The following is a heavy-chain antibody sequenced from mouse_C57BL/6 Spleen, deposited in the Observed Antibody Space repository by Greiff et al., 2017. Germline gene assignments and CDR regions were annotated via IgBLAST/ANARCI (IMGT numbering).Heavy chain of an antibody. J-gene: IGHJ2*01. D-gene: IGHD3-2*02. Sequence: QVQLQQPGAELVMPGASVKLSCKASGYTFTSYWMHWVKQRPGQGLEWIGEIDPSDSYTNYNQKFKGKSTLTVDKSSSTAYMQLSSLTSKDSAVYYCAIRDSSGYADYWGQGTTLTVSS. CDR3: AIRDSSGYADY. CDR2: IDPSDSYT. CDR1: GYTFTSYW. V-gene: IGHV1-69*01.